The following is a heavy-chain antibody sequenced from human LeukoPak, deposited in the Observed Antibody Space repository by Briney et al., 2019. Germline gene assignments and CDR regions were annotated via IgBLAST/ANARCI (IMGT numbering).Heavy chain of an antibody. CDR2: IYYSGRT. D-gene: IGHD3-10*01. CDR1: GGSISSSSYY. V-gene: IGHV4-39*07. Sequence: PSETLSLTCTVSGGSISSSSYYWGWIRQPPGKGLEWIGSIYYSGRTYYNPSLKSRVTISVDTSKNQFSLKLSSVTAADTAVYYCARDLGVRGVMDWFDPWGQGTLVTVSS. CDR3: ARDLGVRGVMDWFDP. J-gene: IGHJ5*02.